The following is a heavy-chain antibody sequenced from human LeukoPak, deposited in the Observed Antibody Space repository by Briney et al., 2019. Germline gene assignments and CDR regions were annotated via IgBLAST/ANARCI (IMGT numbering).Heavy chain of an antibody. J-gene: IGHJ5*02. V-gene: IGHV1-69*04. CDR3: ARERGEQLWNPFDP. CDR1: GGTFSSYA. Sequence: SVKVSCKASGGTFSSYAISWVRQAPGQGLEWMGRIIPIFGIANYAQKFQGRVTITADKSTSTAYMELSSLRSEDTAVYYCARERGEQLWNPFDPRGQGTLVTVSS. CDR2: IIPIFGIA. D-gene: IGHD5-18*01.